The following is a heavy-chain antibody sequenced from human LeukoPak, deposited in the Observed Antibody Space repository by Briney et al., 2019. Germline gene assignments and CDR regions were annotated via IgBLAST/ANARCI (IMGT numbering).Heavy chain of an antibody. CDR2: INPNSGGT. CDR3: VRGVSWHIDY. J-gene: IGHJ4*02. CDR1: GYTFTGYY. Sequence: ASVKVSCKASGYTFTGYYMHWLRQPPGQGLEWMGWINPNSGGTNSAQKFQGRVTMTSDTSISTAYMELSRLRYDDTAIFYCVRGVSWHIDYWGQGTLVTVSS. V-gene: IGHV1-2*02. D-gene: IGHD6-6*01.